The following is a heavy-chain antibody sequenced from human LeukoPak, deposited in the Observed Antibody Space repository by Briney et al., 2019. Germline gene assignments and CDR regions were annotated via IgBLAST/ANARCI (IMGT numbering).Heavy chain of an antibody. Sequence: SETLSLTCTVSGGSISSSSYYWGWIRQPPGKGLEWIGSIYYSGSTYYNPSLKSRVTISVDTSKNQFSLKLSSVTAADTAVYYCARHLTVYLYDILTGRTYFDYWGQGTLVTVSS. V-gene: IGHV4-39*01. CDR2: IYYSGST. CDR3: ARHLTVYLYDILTGRTYFDY. CDR1: GGSISSSSYY. J-gene: IGHJ4*02. D-gene: IGHD3-9*01.